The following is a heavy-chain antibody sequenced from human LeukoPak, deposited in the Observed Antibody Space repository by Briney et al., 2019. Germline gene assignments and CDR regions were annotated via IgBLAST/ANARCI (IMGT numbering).Heavy chain of an antibody. D-gene: IGHD3-9*01. Sequence: PGGSLRLSCAASGFTFSSYGMSWVRQAPGKGLEWVSAISGSGGSTYYADSVKGRFTIYRDNSKNTLYLQMNSLRAEDTAVYYCAKGSDILTGYYHQFYYWVQGTLDSVSS. V-gene: IGHV3-23*01. CDR1: GFTFSSYG. CDR3: AKGSDILTGYYHQFYY. CDR2: ISGSGGST. J-gene: IGHJ4*02.